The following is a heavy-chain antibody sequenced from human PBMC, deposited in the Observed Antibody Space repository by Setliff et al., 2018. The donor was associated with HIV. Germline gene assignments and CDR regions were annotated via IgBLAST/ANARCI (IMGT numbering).Heavy chain of an antibody. J-gene: IGHJ4*02. CDR3: SRGRWGGGAGAPSYYFDS. D-gene: IGHD6-19*01. V-gene: IGHV4-30-4*01. CDR2: IYYSGSN. CDR1: GASISSGDSY. Sequence: SETLSLTCTVSGASISSGDSYWTWIRQSPGKGLEWIGFIYYSGSNYYNPSLKSRISISLTASKSQFSLWLTSVTAAITAVYYFSRGRWGGGAGAPSYYFDSWGQGTLVTVSS.